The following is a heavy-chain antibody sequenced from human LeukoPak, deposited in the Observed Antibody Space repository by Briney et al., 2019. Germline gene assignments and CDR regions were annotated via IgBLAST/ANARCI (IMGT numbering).Heavy chain of an antibody. D-gene: IGHD3-22*01. Sequence: PSETLSLTCTVSGGSISSGDYYWSWIRQPAGKGLEWIGRIYTSGSTNYNPSLKSRVTMSVDTSKNQFSLKLSSVTAADTAVYYCARGRYYYDSSGYYNEGFDYWGQGTLVTVSS. V-gene: IGHV4-61*02. J-gene: IGHJ4*02. CDR3: ARGRYYYDSSGYYNEGFDY. CDR1: GGSISSGDYY. CDR2: IYTSGST.